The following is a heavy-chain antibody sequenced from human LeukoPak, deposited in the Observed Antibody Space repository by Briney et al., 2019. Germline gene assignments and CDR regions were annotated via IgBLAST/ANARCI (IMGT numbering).Heavy chain of an antibody. CDR2: INNDGSTT. D-gene: IGHD3-10*01. CDR1: GFTFANTW. V-gene: IGHV3-74*01. Sequence: GGSLRLACAASGFTFANTWMHWVRQAPGKGLVWVSLINNDGSTTNYADSVKGRFTISRDNAKNTVYLQMNSLRAEDTAVYYCAIGGTYGSGSWGQGTLVTVSS. J-gene: IGHJ4*02. CDR3: AIGGTYGSGS.